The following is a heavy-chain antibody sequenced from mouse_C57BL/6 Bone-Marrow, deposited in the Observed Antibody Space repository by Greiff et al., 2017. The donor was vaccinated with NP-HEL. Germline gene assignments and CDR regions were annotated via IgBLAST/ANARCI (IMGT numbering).Heavy chain of an antibody. D-gene: IGHD1-1*01. J-gene: IGHJ1*03. CDR1: GYTFTDYY. V-gene: IGHV1-77*01. CDR3: AIFYYYGSSPTYWYFDV. CDR2: IGPGSGST. Sequence: QVQLQQSGAELVKPGASVKISCKASGYTFTDYYINWVKQRPGQGLEWIGKIGPGSGSTYYNEKFKGKATLTADKSSSTAYMQLSSLTSEDSAVYFCAIFYYYGSSPTYWYFDVWGTGTTVTVSS.